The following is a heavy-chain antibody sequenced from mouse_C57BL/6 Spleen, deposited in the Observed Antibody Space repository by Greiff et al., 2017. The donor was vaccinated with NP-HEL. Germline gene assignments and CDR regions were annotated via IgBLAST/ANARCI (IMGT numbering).Heavy chain of an antibody. CDR2: IHPNSGST. D-gene: IGHD2-4*01. J-gene: IGHJ3*01. CDR1: GYTFTSYW. V-gene: IGHV1-64*01. Sequence: VQLQQPGAELVKPGASVKLSCKASGYTFTSYWMHWVKQRPGQGLEWIGMIHPNSGSTNYNEKFKSKATLTVDKSSSTAYMQLSSLTSEDSAVYYCAPSYYDYDVFAYWGQGTLVTVSA. CDR3: APSYYDYDVFAY.